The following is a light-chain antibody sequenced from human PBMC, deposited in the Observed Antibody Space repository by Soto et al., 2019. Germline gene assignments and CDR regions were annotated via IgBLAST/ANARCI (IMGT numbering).Light chain of an antibody. Sequence: EIVMTQSPDTLSVSPGEGVTLSCRASQSVSSDLAWYQQKPGQSPRLLMYGASTRATDIPARFSGDGSGTEFTLTISSLQSEDVAIYYCQQYHDWPPITFGPGTKVEIK. CDR2: GAS. CDR1: QSVSSD. CDR3: QQYHDWPPIT. J-gene: IGKJ3*01. V-gene: IGKV3-15*01.